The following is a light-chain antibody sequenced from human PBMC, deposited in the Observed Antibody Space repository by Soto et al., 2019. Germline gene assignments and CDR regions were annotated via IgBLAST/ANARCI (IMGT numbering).Light chain of an antibody. V-gene: IGKV1-6*01. CDR1: QGIRND. J-gene: IGKJ4*01. Sequence: AIQMTQSPSSLSASVGDRVTITCRASQGIRNDLGRYQQKPGKAPKLLIYAASSLQSGVPSRFSGSGSGTDFTFTISSLQPEDFATYYCLQDYTYPLTFGGGTKVDIK. CDR3: LQDYTYPLT. CDR2: AAS.